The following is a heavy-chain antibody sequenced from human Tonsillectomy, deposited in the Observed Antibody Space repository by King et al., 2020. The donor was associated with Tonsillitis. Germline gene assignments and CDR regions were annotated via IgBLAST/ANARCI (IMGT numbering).Heavy chain of an antibody. CDR2: IYRDVRIT. V-gene: IGHV3-23*03. J-gene: IGHJ4*02. D-gene: IGHD2-8*01. CDR1: GFNFNDYG. CDR3: VKDRGDTNGWPTFDY. Sequence: VQLVESGGGLVQPGGSLTLSCAASGFNFNDYGWAWVRQGPEKGLEWVSVIYRDVRITYYADSVRGRFTISRDNSKNTLYLQMNSLRAEDTALYFCVKDRGDTNGWPTFDYWGQGTLVTVSS.